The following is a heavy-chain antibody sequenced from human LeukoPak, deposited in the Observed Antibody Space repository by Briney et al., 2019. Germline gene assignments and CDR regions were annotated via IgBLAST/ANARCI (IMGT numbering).Heavy chain of an antibody. CDR1: GFTFSSYA. J-gene: IGHJ4*02. CDR3: ARGGLQSFWGSDY. D-gene: IGHD5-24*01. Sequence: PGGSLRLSCAASGFTFSSYAMSWVRQAPGMGLEWVSAISGSGGSTYYADSVKGRFTISRDNSKNTLYLQMNSLRAEDTAVYYCARGGLQSFWGSDYWGQGTLVTVSS. V-gene: IGHV3-23*01. CDR2: ISGSGGST.